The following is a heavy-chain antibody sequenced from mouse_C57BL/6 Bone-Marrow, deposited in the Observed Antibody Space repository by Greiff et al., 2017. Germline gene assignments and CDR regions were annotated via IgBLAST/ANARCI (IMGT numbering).Heavy chain of an antibody. D-gene: IGHD1-1*01. CDR3: ARILRLWYFDV. CDR1: GYTFTSYW. V-gene: IGHV1-52*01. CDR2: LGPSDSEN. J-gene: IGHJ1*03. Sequence: QVQLQQPGAELVRPGSSVKLSCKASGYTFTSYWMHWVKQRPIQGLEWIGNLGPSDSENYYNQKFKDKATLTVDKSSSTAYMKLNSLTSEDTAVYYCARILRLWYFDVWGTGTTVTVSS.